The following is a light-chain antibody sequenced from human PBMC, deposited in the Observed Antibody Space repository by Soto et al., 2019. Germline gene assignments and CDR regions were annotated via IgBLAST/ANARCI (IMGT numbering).Light chain of an antibody. CDR3: SSYAGGGTWV. CDR2: EDN. CDR1: SSDVGGYSL. Sequence: QSVLTQPASVSGSPGQSITISCTGTSSDVGGYSLVSWYQQYPGKAPELIIYEDNRRPSGVSNRFSASKSGNTASLTISGLQAEDEGDDYCSSYAGGGTWVFGGGTQLTVL. J-gene: IGLJ3*02. V-gene: IGLV2-23*01.